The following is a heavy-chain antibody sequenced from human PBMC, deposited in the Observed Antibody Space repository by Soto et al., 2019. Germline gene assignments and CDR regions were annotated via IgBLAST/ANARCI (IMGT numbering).Heavy chain of an antibody. Sequence: GASVKVSCKASGYTFTGYYMHWVRQAPGQGLEWMGWINPNSGGTNYAQKFQGWVTMTRDTSISTAYMELSRLRSDDTAVYYCARVLRKGGATTGLAYWGQGTLVTVSS. D-gene: IGHD1-26*01. CDR1: GYTFTGYY. V-gene: IGHV1-2*04. J-gene: IGHJ4*02. CDR3: ARVLRKGGATTGLAY. CDR2: INPNSGGT.